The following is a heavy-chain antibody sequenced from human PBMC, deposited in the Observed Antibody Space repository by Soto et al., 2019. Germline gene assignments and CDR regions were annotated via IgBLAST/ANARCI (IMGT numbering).Heavy chain of an antibody. V-gene: IGHV3-23*01. Sequence: GGSLRLSCAASGFTFSNYAMNWVRQAPGKGLEWVSTISDSGSTYYADSVKGRFTISRDNSKNTLYLQMSSLRAEDTAVYYCARDYNNFWSGHLDYWGEGALVTVSS. CDR1: GFTFSNYA. J-gene: IGHJ4*02. D-gene: IGHD3-3*01. CDR2: ISDSGST. CDR3: ARDYNNFWSGHLDY.